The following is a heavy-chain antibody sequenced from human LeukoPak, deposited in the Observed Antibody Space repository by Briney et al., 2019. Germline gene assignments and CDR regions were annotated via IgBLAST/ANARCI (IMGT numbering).Heavy chain of an antibody. D-gene: IGHD3-16*01. Sequence: GESLKISCQGSGYSFTTYWIGWVRQLPGKGLEWMGIIYPGDSDTRYSPSFQGQVTISADKSIGTAYLQWSSLKASDTAIYYCARRLPGGECFDSWGQGTLVTVSS. J-gene: IGHJ4*02. CDR3: ARRLPGGECFDS. CDR1: GYSFTTYW. V-gene: IGHV5-51*01. CDR2: IYPGDSDT.